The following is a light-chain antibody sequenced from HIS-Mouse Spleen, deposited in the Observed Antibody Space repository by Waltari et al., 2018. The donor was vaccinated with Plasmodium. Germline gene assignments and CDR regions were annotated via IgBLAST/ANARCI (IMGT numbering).Light chain of an antibody. CDR3: YSTDSSGNHRV. J-gene: IGLJ3*02. CDR1: ALPKKY. CDR2: EDS. Sequence: SYELPQPPSVSVSPGHTARITCSGDALPKKYAYWYQQKSGQAPVLVIYEDSKRPSGIPERFFGSSSGTMATLTISGAQVEDEADYYCYSTDSSGNHRVFGGGTKLTVL. V-gene: IGLV3-10*01.